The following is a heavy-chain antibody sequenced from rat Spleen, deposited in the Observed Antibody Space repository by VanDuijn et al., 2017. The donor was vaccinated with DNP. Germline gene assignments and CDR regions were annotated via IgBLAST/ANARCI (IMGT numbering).Heavy chain of an antibody. J-gene: IGHJ2*01. CDR1: GFTFNNYW. CDR2: ITSSGGST. D-gene: IGHD5-1*01. Sequence: EVQLVESGGDLVQPGRSLKLSCVASGFTFNNYWMTWIRQVPGKGLEWVASITSSGGSTYYPDSVKGRFTISRDNAKNTLYLQMNSLRSEDTATYYCARDSMGLGLYYFDYWGQGVMVTVSS. CDR3: ARDSMGLGLYYFDY. V-gene: IGHV5-31*01.